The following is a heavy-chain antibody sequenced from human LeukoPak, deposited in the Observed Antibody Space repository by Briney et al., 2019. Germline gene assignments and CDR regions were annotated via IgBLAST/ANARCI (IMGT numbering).Heavy chain of an antibody. V-gene: IGHV4-59*01. CDR2: IYYSGST. CDR3: ANFYGDYGAFDI. CDR1: GGSISSYY. Sequence: SETLSLTCTVSGGSISSYYWSWIRQPSGKGLEWIGYIYYSGSTNYNPSLKSRVTISVDTSKNQFSLKLSSVTAADTAVYYCANFYGDYGAFDIWGQGTMVTVSS. J-gene: IGHJ3*02. D-gene: IGHD4-17*01.